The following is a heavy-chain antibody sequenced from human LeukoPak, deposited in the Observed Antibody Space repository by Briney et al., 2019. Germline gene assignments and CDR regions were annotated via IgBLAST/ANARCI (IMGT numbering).Heavy chain of an antibody. V-gene: IGHV4-4*02. Sequence: GSLRLSCAASGFTFSNAWMSWVRQAPGKGLEWIGYIYHSGSTYYNPSLKSRVTISVDRSKNQFSLKLSSVTAADTAVYYCARVWHYGSGRPTYYYYGMDVWGKGTTVTVSS. J-gene: IGHJ6*04. CDR2: IYHSGST. CDR1: GFTFSNAW. CDR3: ARVWHYGSGRPTYYYYGMDV. D-gene: IGHD3-10*01.